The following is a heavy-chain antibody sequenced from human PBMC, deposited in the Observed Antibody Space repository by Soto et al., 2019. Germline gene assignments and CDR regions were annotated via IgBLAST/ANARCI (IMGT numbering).Heavy chain of an antibody. CDR1: GYTFTSYG. Sequence: QVQLVQSGAEGKKPGASVKVSCKASGYTFTSYGISWVRQAPGQGLEWRGWIRAYNGNTNYAQKLQGRVTMTTDTATSPAYMELTSLRSDDTAVYYCARDLPTMDVWGQGTTVTVSS. CDR2: IRAYNGNT. V-gene: IGHV1-18*01. J-gene: IGHJ6*02. CDR3: ARDLPTMDV.